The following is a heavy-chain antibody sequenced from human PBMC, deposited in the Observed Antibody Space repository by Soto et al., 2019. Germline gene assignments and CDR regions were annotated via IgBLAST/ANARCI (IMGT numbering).Heavy chain of an antibody. CDR3: ANYYGDYAGGEFFQH. CDR1: GFTFSSYA. J-gene: IGHJ1*01. Sequence: EVQLLESGGGLVQPGGSLRLSCEHSGFTFSSYAMNWVRQAPGKGLECVSAITGSGGSKWYADSVKGRFTISRDNSKNTLYLQMNSLRAEDTALYYCANYYGDYAGGEFFQHWGQGTLVTVSS. CDR2: ITGSGGSK. D-gene: IGHD4-17*01. V-gene: IGHV3-23*01.